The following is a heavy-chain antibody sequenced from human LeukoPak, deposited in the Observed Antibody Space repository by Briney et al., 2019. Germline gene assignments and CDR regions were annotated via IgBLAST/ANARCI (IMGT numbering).Heavy chain of an antibody. CDR3: ARISSSWYPSRDY. Sequence: ASVKVSCKASGGTFSSYAISWVRQAPGQGLEWMGGIIPIFGTANYAQKFQGRVTITADKSTSTAYMELSSLRSEDTAVYYCARISSSWYPSRDYWGQGTLVTVSS. J-gene: IGHJ4*02. D-gene: IGHD6-13*01. CDR2: IIPIFGTA. V-gene: IGHV1-69*06. CDR1: GGTFSSYA.